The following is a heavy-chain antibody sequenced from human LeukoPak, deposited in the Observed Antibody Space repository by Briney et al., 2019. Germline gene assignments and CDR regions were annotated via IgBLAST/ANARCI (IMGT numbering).Heavy chain of an antibody. Sequence: GGSLRLSCAASGFTVSINYMSWVRQAPGKGLEWVSVIYSGGSTYYADSVKGRFTISRDNSKNTLYLQMNSLRAEDTAVYYCARPRDGYDDAFDIWGQGTMVTVSS. J-gene: IGHJ3*02. D-gene: IGHD5-24*01. CDR3: ARPRDGYDDAFDI. CDR1: GFTVSINY. CDR2: IYSGGST. V-gene: IGHV3-66*02.